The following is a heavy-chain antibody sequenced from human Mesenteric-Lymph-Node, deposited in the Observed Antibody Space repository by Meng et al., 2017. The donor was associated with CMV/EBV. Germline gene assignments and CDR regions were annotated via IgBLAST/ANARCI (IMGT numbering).Heavy chain of an antibody. J-gene: IGHJ4*02. V-gene: IGHV3-74*01. CDR2: INSDGRTT. Sequence: GFSLSTYWMHWVSQAPGKGLVWVSRINSDGRTTTYEDSVKGRFTISRDNANNKLYLEMNSLRAEDTALYYCATSSYDSRYYFDYWGQGTLVTVSS. CDR1: GFSLSTYW. D-gene: IGHD3-22*01. CDR3: ATSSYDSRYYFDY.